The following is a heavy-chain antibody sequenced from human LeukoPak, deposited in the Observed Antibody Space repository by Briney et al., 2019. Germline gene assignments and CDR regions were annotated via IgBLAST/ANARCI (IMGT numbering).Heavy chain of an antibody. CDR1: GFTFSSSA. CDR2: ISNNGGYT. V-gene: IGHV3-23*01. J-gene: IGHJ5*02. Sequence: PGGSLRLSCAASGFTFSSSAMSWVRQAPGKGLEWVSAISNNGGYTYYADSVQGRFTISRDNSKSTLCLQMNSLRAEDTAVYYCARGGQQLVPFDPWGQGTLVTVSS. CDR3: ARGGQQLVPFDP. D-gene: IGHD6-13*01.